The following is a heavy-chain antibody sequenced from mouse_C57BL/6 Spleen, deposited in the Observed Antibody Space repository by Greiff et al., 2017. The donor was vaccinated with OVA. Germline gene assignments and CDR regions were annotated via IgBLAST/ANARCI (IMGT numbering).Heavy chain of an antibody. CDR2: IRNKANGYTT. V-gene: IGHV7-3*01. J-gene: IGHJ4*01. Sequence: EVKLVESGGGLVQPGGSLSLSCAASGFTFTDYYMSWVRQPPGKALEWLGFIRNKANGYTTESSASVKGRFPISRDHSQSILYLQMKALRAEDSATYYDARCYGSAYYAMDDWGQGTSVTVSS. CDR3: ARCYGSAYYAMDD. D-gene: IGHD1-1*01. CDR1: GFTFTDYY.